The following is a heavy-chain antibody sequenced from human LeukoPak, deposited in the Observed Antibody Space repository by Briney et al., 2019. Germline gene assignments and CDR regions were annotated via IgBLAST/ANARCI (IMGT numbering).Heavy chain of an antibody. J-gene: IGHJ4*02. CDR2: ISGSGGST. D-gene: IGHD6-6*01. CDR1: GFTFSSYA. V-gene: IGHV3-23*01. Sequence: GGSLRLSCAASGFTFSSYAMSWVRQAPGKGLEWVPAISGSGGSTYYADSVKGRFTISRDNSKNTLYLQMNSLRAEDTAVYYCANGIGYSSSSDLDYWGQGTLVTVSS. CDR3: ANGIGYSSSSDLDY.